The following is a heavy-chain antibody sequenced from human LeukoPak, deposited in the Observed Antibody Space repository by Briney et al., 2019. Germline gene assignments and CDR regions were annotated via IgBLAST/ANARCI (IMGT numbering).Heavy chain of an antibody. D-gene: IGHD2-2*01. CDR1: GYTFTGYY. CDR3: ARGRRVFGDIVVVAASYGDY. V-gene: IGHV1-2*02. CDR2: INPNRGGT. Sequence: ASVKVSCKASGYTFTGYYMHWVRHAPGQGPEWRGYINPNRGGTNYTQNLQGRDALTRDTSISTAYMELRRLRSDETAVYYCARGRRVFGDIVVVAASYGDYWGQGTLVTVSS. J-gene: IGHJ4*02.